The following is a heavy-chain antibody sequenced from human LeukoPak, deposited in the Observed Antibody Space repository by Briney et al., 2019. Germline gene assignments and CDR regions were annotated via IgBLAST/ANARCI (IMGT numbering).Heavy chain of an antibody. Sequence: GRSLRLSCAASGFTFDDYAMHWVRQAPGKGLEWVAVISYDGSNKYYADSVKGRFTISRDNSKNTLYLQMNSLRAEDTAVYYCARDRAGGGYFDYWGQGTLVTVSS. CDR2: ISYDGSNK. CDR3: ARDRAGGGYFDY. CDR1: GFTFDDYA. J-gene: IGHJ4*02. V-gene: IGHV3-30-3*01. D-gene: IGHD4-23*01.